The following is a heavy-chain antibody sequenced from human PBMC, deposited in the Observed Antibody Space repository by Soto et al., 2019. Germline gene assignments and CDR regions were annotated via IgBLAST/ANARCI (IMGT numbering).Heavy chain of an antibody. CDR3: ARGRGYQLEDLAPHYYFDY. J-gene: IGHJ4*02. Sequence: GGSLRLSCAASGFTFSSYAMHWVRQAPGKGLEWVAVISYDGSNKYYADSVKGRFTISRDNSKNTLYLQMNSLRAEDTAVYYCARGRGYQLEDLAPHYYFDYWGQGTLVTVSS. D-gene: IGHD5-18*01. CDR2: ISYDGSNK. V-gene: IGHV3-30-3*01. CDR1: GFTFSSYA.